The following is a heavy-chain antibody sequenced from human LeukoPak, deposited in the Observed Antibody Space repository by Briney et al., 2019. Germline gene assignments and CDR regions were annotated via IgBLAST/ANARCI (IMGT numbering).Heavy chain of an antibody. Sequence: PGGSLRLSCAASGVTFSSYAMHWVRAALRTGLWRGAVISYDGSNKYYADSVKGRFTISRDNSKNTLYLQMNSLRAEDTAVYYCARFSVTAMVLQDDAFDIWGQGTMVTVSS. CDR3: ARFSVTAMVLQDDAFDI. CDR2: ISYDGSNK. V-gene: IGHV3-30-3*01. CDR1: GVTFSSYA. D-gene: IGHD5-18*01. J-gene: IGHJ3*02.